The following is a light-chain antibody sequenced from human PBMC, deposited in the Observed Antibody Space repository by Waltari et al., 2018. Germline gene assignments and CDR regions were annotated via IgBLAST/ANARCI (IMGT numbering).Light chain of an antibody. CDR3: CSYGGSYSFVV. CDR2: DVT. J-gene: IGLJ2*01. CDR1: SSDVGRYTY. Sequence: QSALTQPRSVSGSPGQSVTISCTGTSSDVGRYTYVSWYQQHPGKAPKLIIYDVTKRPSGVPDRFSGSKSGNTASLTISGLQAEDEADYYCCSYGGSYSFVVFGGGTKLTVL. V-gene: IGLV2-11*01.